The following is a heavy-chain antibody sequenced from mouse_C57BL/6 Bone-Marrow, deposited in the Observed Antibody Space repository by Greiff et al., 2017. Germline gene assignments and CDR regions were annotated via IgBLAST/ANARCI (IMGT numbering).Heavy chain of an antibody. CDR2: IDPSDSYT. J-gene: IGHJ3*01. D-gene: IGHD2-3*01. CDR3: ARRGDYDGSWCAY. V-gene: IGHV1-69*01. Sequence: VQLQQPGAELVMPGASVKLSCKASGYTFTSYWMHWVKQRPGQGLEWIGEIDPSDSYTNYNQKFKGKSTLTVDKSSSTAYMQLSSLTSEDAAVYYCARRGDYDGSWCAYWGQGTLVTVSA. CDR1: GYTFTSYW.